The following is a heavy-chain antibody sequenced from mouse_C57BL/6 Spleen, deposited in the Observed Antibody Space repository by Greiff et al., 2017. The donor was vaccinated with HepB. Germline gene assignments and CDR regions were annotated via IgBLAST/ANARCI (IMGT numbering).Heavy chain of an antibody. CDR2: IDTENGDT. Sequence: EVQLQQSGAELVRPGASVKLSCTASGFNIKDDYMHWVKQRPEQGLEWIGWIDTENGDTEYASKFQGKATITADTSSNTAYLQLSSLTSEDTAVYYCTAYGYGDGYYFDDWGQGTTVTVSS. D-gene: IGHD2-2*01. CDR3: TAYGYGDGYYFDD. V-gene: IGHV14-4*01. CDR1: GFNIKDDY. J-gene: IGHJ2*01.